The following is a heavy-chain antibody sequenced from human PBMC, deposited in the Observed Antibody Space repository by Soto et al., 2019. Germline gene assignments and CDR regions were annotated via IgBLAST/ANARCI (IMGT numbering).Heavy chain of an antibody. CDR2: ISAYNGNT. J-gene: IGHJ3*02. V-gene: IGHV1-18*01. CDR3: AGGYCSSTSCKAFDI. CDR1: GFTFTTYG. Sequence: GASVKVSCKASGFTFTTYGISWVRQAPGQGLEWMGWISAYNGNTNYAQKLQGRVTMTTDTSTSTAYTELRSLRSDDTAVYYCAGGYCSSTSCKAFDIWGQGTMVTVSS. D-gene: IGHD2-2*01.